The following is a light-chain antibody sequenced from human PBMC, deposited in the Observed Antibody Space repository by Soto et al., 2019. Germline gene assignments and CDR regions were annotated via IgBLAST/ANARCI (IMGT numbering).Light chain of an antibody. J-gene: IGLJ3*02. CDR1: SSNIGAGFY. Sequence: QSVLTQPPSVSGAPGQTVTISCTGSSSNIGAGFYVHWYHQFPGTAPNLLIFGDANRPPGVPDRFSASKSGTSASLAIIGLRAEDEGDYYCQSYDRSLNWVFCGGTKVTVL. CDR2: GDA. V-gene: IGLV1-40*01. CDR3: QSYDRSLNWV.